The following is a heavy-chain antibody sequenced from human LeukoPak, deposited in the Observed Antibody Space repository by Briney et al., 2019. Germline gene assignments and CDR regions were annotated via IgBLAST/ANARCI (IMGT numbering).Heavy chain of an antibody. J-gene: IGHJ4*02. D-gene: IGHD3-16*01. Sequence: SETLSLTCTVSGGSISSYYWSWIRQPPGKGLEWIGYIYYNGVTKYNPSLKSRVTISIDTSKNQFSLRLSSVTAADTAIYYCARDAGPYYYAAGLDSWGQGTPIAVSS. CDR2: IYYNGVT. CDR3: ARDAGPYYYAAGLDS. CDR1: GGSISSYY. V-gene: IGHV4-59*01.